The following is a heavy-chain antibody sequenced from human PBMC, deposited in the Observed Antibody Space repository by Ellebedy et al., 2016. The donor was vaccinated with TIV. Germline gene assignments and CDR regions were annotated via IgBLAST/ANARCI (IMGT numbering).Heavy chain of an antibody. D-gene: IGHD3-3*01. J-gene: IGHJ6*02. V-gene: IGHV1-69*13. CDR2: IIPIFGTA. CDR3: ARGDYTIFGVVIFYGMDV. CDR1: GGTFSSYA. Sequence: SVKVSXXASGGTFSSYAISWVRQAPGQGLEWMGGIIPIFGTANYAQKFQGRVTITADESTSTAYMELSSLRSEDTAVYYCARGDYTIFGVVIFYGMDVWGQGTTVTVSS.